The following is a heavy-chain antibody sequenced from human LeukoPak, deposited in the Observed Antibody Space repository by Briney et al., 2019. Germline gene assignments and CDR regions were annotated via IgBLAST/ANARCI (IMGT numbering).Heavy chain of an antibody. CDR3: ARWMGTTTSFWFDP. V-gene: IGHV5-51*01. Sequence: GESLKISCKGSGYSFTTYWIAWVRQMPGKGLEWMGIINPSNSDTRYSPSFQGQATISVDKSIATAYLQWSSLKASDTAMYYCARWMGTTTSFWFDPWGQGTLVTVSS. D-gene: IGHD1-1*01. CDR1: GYSFTTYW. J-gene: IGHJ5*02. CDR2: INPSNSDT.